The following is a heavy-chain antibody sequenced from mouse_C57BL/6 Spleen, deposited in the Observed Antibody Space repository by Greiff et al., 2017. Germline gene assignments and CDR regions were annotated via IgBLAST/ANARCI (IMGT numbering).Heavy chain of an antibody. Sequence: VQLQQSDAELVKPGASVKISCTVSGYTFTDHTIHWMKQRPEQGLEWIGYIYPRDGSTKYNEKFKGKATLTADKSSSTAYMQLNSLTSEDSAVYFCARPYYGSSLYYYAMDYWGQGTSVTVSS. CDR3: ARPYYGSSLYYYAMDY. CDR1: GYTFTDHT. CDR2: IYPRDGST. D-gene: IGHD1-1*01. V-gene: IGHV1-78*01. J-gene: IGHJ4*01.